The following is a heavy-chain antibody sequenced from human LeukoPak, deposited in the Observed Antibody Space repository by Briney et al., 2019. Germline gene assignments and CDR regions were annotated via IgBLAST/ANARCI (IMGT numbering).Heavy chain of an antibody. J-gene: IGHJ4*02. D-gene: IGHD5-18*01. CDR1: GGSISNRSCY. CDR2: TYYSGST. CDR3: ARHAGYGYGPFLDY. V-gene: IGHV4-39*01. Sequence: SETLSLTCTVSGGSISNRSCYWGWIRQPPGKGLEWIGITYYSGSTYYNPSVKSRVTISVDTSKNRSSLQLSSVTAADTAVYYCARHAGYGYGPFLDYWGQGTQVTVSS.